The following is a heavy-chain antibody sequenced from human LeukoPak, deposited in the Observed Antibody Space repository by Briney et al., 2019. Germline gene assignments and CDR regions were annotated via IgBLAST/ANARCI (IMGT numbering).Heavy chain of an antibody. CDR2: ISYDASNK. CDR1: GFTFSSFA. D-gene: IGHD6-6*01. J-gene: IGHJ4*02. Sequence: PGGSLRLSCAASGFTFSSFAMHWVRQAPGKGLEWVAVISYDASNKYYADSVKGRFTISRDNSKNTLYLQMNSLRAEDTAVHYCARDWGTSSGTYLNCWGQGTLVTVTS. CDR3: ARDWGTSSGTYLNC. V-gene: IGHV3-30*01.